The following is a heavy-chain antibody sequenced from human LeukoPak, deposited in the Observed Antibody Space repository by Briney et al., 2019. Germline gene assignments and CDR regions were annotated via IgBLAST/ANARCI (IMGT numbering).Heavy chain of an antibody. D-gene: IGHD3-16*02. CDR1: GGSISSSSYY. CDR3: ARDSNYDYVWGSYRTSIYYFDY. J-gene: IGHJ4*02. CDR2: IYYSGST. V-gene: IGHV4-39*07. Sequence: SETLSLTCTVSGGSISSSSYYWGWIRQPPGKGLEWIGSIYYSGSTYYNPSLKSRVTISVDTSKNQFSLKLSSVTAADTAVYYCARDSNYDYVWGSYRTSIYYFDYWGQGTLVTVSS.